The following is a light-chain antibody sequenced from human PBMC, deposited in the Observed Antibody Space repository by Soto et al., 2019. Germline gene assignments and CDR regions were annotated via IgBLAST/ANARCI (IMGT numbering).Light chain of an antibody. CDR1: HNIRNW. J-gene: IGKJ4*01. V-gene: IGKV1-5*01. CDR3: QVYNGY. Sequence: GDRVTITCRASHNIRNWLAWYQQKPGKAPNFVIYGASSLGSGVPSRFSGSGSGTEFTLTINSLQPDDFSTYYCQVYNGYFGGGTKVEIK. CDR2: GAS.